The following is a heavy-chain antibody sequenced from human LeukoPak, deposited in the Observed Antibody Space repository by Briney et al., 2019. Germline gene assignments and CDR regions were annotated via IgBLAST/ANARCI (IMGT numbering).Heavy chain of an antibody. CDR2: ISAYNGNT. J-gene: IGHJ4*02. CDR3: ARDLRGYDFWSGFFKYYFGY. V-gene: IGHV1-18*01. D-gene: IGHD3-3*01. CDR1: GYTFTDYG. Sequence: ASVKVCCKASGYTFTDYGISWVRQAPGQGLEWMGWISAYNGNTKYAQKFQGRVTMTTDTSTNTAYMEVRSLRSDDTAVYYCARDLRGYDFWSGFFKYYFGYWGQGTLVTVSS.